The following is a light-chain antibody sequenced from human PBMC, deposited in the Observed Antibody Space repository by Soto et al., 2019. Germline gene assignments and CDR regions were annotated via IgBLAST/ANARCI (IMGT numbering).Light chain of an antibody. CDR3: QQYGSSSSWT. CDR1: QSISNNY. Sequence: TVLTQFPGSLSLSPGERATLSCRASQSISNNYLAWYQQKPGQAPRLLIYGGSSRATGIPDRFSGSGSGTDFILTITRLETEDFAVYFCQQYGSSSSWTFGQGTKVDIK. J-gene: IGKJ1*01. V-gene: IGKV3-20*01. CDR2: GGS.